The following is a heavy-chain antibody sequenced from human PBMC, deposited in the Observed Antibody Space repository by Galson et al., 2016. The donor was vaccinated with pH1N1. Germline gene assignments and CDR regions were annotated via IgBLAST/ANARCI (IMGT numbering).Heavy chain of an antibody. D-gene: IGHD3-10*01. V-gene: IGHV3-9*01. CDR1: GFSFNDYA. Sequence: SLRLSCAGSGFSFNDYAMHWVRQPPGKGLEWITGPSWSTGMKGYADSVKGRFTISRDNARNSLYLEMNSLRPEDTAFYYCAKDLGPFGSGSLAHWGQGILVTVSS. CDR2: PSWSTGMK. J-gene: IGHJ5*02. CDR3: AKDLGPFGSGSLAH.